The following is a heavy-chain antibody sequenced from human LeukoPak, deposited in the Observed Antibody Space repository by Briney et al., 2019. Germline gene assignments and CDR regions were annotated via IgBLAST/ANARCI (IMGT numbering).Heavy chain of an antibody. J-gene: IGHJ4*02. CDR1: GGSISSYY. Sequence: PSETLSLTCTVSGGSISSYYWSWIRQPPGKGLEWIGYIYYSGSTNYNPSLKSRVTISVDTSENQFSLKLSSVTAADTAVYYCARRGNGDGANFDYWGQGTLVTVSS. CDR3: ARRGNGDGANFDY. CDR2: IYYSGST. V-gene: IGHV4-59*08. D-gene: IGHD1-26*01.